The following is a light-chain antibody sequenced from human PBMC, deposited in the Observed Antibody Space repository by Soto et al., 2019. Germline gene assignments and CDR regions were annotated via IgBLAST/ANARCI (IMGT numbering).Light chain of an antibody. Sequence: QSVLTQPASVSGSPGQSITISCTGTSSDVGGYNYVSWYQQHTGKAPKLMIYEVSNRPSGVSNRFSGSKSGNTASLTISGLQAEDEADYYCSAYRDSSTRVFGGGTKLTVL. CDR2: EVS. V-gene: IGLV2-14*01. J-gene: IGLJ3*02. CDR3: SAYRDSSTRV. CDR1: SSDVGGYNY.